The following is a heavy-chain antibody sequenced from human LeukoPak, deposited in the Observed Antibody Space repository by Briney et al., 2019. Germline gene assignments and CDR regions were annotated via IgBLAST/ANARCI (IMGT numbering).Heavy chain of an antibody. J-gene: IGHJ4*02. Sequence: QSGRSLRLSCAASGFTFSSYAMHWVRQAPGKGLEWVAVISYDGSNKYYADSVKGRFTISRDNSKNTLYLQMNSLRAEDTAVYYCARGPRMVGNSIFDYWGQGTLVTVSS. D-gene: IGHD1-26*01. CDR1: GFTFSSYA. CDR3: ARGPRMVGNSIFDY. V-gene: IGHV3-30-3*01. CDR2: ISYDGSNK.